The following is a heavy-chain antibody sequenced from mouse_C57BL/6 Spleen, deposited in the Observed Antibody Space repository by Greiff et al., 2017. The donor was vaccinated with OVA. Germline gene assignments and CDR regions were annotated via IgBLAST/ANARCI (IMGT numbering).Heavy chain of an antibody. CDR2: INPNNGGT. Sequence: EVQLQQSGPELVKPGASVKISCKASGYTFTDYYMNWVKQSHGKSLEWIGDINPNNGGTSYNQKFKGKATLTVDKSSSTAYMELRSLTSEDSAVYYCASLLWLRRDAMDYWGQGTSVTVSS. D-gene: IGHD2-9*01. V-gene: IGHV1-26*01. J-gene: IGHJ4*01. CDR3: ASLLWLRRDAMDY. CDR1: GYTFTDYY.